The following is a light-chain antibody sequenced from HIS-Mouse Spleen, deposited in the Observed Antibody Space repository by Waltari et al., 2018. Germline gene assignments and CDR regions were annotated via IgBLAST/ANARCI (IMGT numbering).Light chain of an antibody. CDR3: SSYTSSSTYV. CDR2: DVS. J-gene: IGLJ1*01. V-gene: IGLV2-14*03. CDR1: SSDVGCYNF. Sequence: QSALTQPASVSGSPGQSITISCTGTSSDVGCYNFFSWYQQHPGKAPKLMIYDVSNRPSGVSNRVSGSKSGNTASLTISGLQAEDEADYYCSSYTSSSTYVFGTGTKVTVL.